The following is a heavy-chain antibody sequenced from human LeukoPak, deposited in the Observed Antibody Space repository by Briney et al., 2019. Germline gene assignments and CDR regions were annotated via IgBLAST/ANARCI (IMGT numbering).Heavy chain of an antibody. D-gene: IGHD3-22*01. CDR1: GGSISSYY. Sequence: PSETLSLTCTVSGGSISSYYWSWIRQPAGKGLEWIGRIYTSGSTNYNPSLKSRVTMSVDTSKNQFSLKLSSVTAADTAVYYCARWSNYYDSSGYYLTYFDYWGQGTLVTASS. CDR2: IYTSGST. CDR3: ARWSNYYDSSGYYLTYFDY. V-gene: IGHV4-4*07. J-gene: IGHJ4*02.